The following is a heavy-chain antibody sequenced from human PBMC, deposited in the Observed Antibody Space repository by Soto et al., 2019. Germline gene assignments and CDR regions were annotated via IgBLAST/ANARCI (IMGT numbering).Heavy chain of an antibody. V-gene: IGHV4-34*01. CDR3: ARGRRRLGFGNLYGMDV. CDR1: GGSFSGYY. D-gene: IGHD3-10*01. J-gene: IGHJ6*02. Sequence: QVQLQQWGAGLLKPSETLSLTCAVYGGSFSGYYWSWIRQPPGKGLEWIGEINHSGSTNYNPSLKRRVTISVDTSKKQFALKLSSVTAADTAVYYCARGRRRLGFGNLYGMDVWGQGTTVTVSS. CDR2: INHSGST.